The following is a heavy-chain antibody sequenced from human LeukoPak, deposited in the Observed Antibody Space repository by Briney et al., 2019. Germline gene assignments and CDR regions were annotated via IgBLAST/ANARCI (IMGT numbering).Heavy chain of an antibody. V-gene: IGHV3-21*01. J-gene: IGHJ4*02. CDR2: ITSSSSYI. D-gene: IGHD4-17*01. CDR1: GFTFSSYC. Sequence: PGGSLRLSCAASGFTFSSYCMHWVRQAPGKGLEWVSSITSSSSYIYYADSVKGRFTISRDNAKNSLYLQMNSLRAEDTALYYCGRVSGDYHHTVDYWGQGTLVTVSS. CDR3: GRVSGDYHHTVDY.